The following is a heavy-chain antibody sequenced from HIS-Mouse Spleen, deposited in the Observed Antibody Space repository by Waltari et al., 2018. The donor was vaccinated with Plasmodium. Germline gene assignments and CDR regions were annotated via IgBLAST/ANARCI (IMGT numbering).Heavy chain of an antibody. Sequence: EVQLVESVGGLIQPGGSLRLSCAASGFTVGRNAMSRVGQAPGKGLEWVSVIYSGGSTYYADSVKGRFTISRDNSKNTLYLQMNSLRAEDTAVYYCARGMKSSSSAFDIWGQGTMVTVSS. J-gene: IGHJ3*02. CDR1: GFTVGRNA. CDR2: IYSGGST. CDR3: ARGMKSSSSAFDI. D-gene: IGHD6-6*01. V-gene: IGHV3-53*01.